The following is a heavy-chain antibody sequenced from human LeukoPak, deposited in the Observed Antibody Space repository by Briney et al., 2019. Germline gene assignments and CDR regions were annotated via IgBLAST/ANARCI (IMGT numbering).Heavy chain of an antibody. D-gene: IGHD4-17*01. J-gene: IGHJ6*03. CDR2: IYYSGST. V-gene: IGHV4-39*01. Sequence: SETLSLTCTVSGGSIGRSSYYWGWIRQPPGKGLEWIGSIYYSGSTYYNPSLKSRVTISVDTSKNQFSLKLSSVTAADTAVYYCNYGDYLNYYYYMDVWGKGTTVTVSS. CDR3: NYGDYLNYYYYMDV. CDR1: GGSIGRSSYY.